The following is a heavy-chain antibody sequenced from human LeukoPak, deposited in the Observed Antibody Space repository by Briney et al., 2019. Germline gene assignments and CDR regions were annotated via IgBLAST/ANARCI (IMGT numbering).Heavy chain of an antibody. CDR3: ARDAVDTANAV. Sequence: GGSLRLSCAASGFTFTTYWMHWVRQVPGKGLVWVSHINSGGSITSYADSVKGRFTISRDNAKNTLYLQMNSLRAEDTAVYYCARDAVDTANAVWGQGTTVTVSS. D-gene: IGHD5-18*01. J-gene: IGHJ6*02. CDR2: INSGGSIT. CDR1: GFTFTTYW. V-gene: IGHV3-74*01.